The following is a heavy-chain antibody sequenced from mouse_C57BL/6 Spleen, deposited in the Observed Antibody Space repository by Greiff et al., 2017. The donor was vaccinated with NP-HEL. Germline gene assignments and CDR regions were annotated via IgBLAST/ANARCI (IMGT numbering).Heavy chain of an antibody. CDR1: GYTFTSYW. J-gene: IGHJ2*01. CDR3: ASSITTVVASFDY. Sequence: VQLQQPGTELVKPGASVKLSCKASGYTFTSYWMHWVKQRPGQGLEWIGNINPSNGGTNYNEKFKSKATLTVDKSSSTAYMQLSSLTSEDSAVYYCASSITTVVASFDYWGQGTTLTVSS. CDR2: INPSNGGT. D-gene: IGHD1-1*01. V-gene: IGHV1-53*01.